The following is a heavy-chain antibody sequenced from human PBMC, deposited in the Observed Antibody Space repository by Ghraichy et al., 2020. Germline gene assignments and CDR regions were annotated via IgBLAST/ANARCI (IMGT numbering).Heavy chain of an antibody. D-gene: IGHD5-24*01. CDR1: GFTFSSYA. CDR2: ISYDGSNK. Sequence: GGSLRLSCAASGFTFSSYAVHWVRQAPGKGLEWVAVISYDGSNKYYADSVKGRFTISRDNSKNTLYLQMNSLRAEDTAVYYCARGAERWLQPEHYYYYMDVWGKGTTVTVSS. V-gene: IGHV3-30-3*01. J-gene: IGHJ6*03. CDR3: ARGAERWLQPEHYYYYMDV.